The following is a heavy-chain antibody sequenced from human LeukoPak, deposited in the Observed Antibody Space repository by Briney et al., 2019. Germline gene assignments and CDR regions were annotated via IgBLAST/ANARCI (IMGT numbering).Heavy chain of an antibody. Sequence: SETLSLTCAVSGGSISSSNWWSWVRQPPGKGLEWIGEIYHSGSTNYNPSLKSRVTISVHTSKNQFSLNLTSVTAADTAVYYCTRGGGYGDYVNWGQGTLVTVSS. J-gene: IGHJ4*02. D-gene: IGHD4-17*01. CDR1: GGSISSSNW. CDR2: IYHSGST. V-gene: IGHV4-4*02. CDR3: TRGGGYGDYVN.